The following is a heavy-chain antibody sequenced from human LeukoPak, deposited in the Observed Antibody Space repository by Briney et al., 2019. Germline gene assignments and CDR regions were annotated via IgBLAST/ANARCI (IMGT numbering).Heavy chain of an antibody. J-gene: IGHJ4*02. Sequence: SETLSLTCTVSGGSISSSSYYWGWIRQPPGKGLEWIGSIYYSGSTYYNPSLKSRVAISRDTSKNQFSLNLSSVTAADTAVYYCARRGASSWFGENLTHFDYWGQGTLVTVSS. CDR1: GGSISSSSYY. V-gene: IGHV4-39*01. CDR2: IYYSGST. CDR3: ARRGASSWFGENLTHFDY. D-gene: IGHD3-10*01.